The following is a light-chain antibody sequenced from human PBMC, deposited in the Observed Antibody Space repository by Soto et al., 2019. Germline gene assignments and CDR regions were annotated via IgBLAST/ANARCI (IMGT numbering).Light chain of an antibody. CDR2: EVS. V-gene: IGLV2-14*01. J-gene: IGLJ1*01. CDR1: NXDVGDYNY. CDR3: SSYTNSNTRV. Sequence: QSVLTQPASVSGSPGQSITISCTGTNXDVGDYNYVSWYQQHPGKASKLIIYEVSNRPSGISDRFSASKSGNTASLTISGLQAEDEADYYCSSYTNSNTRVFGTGTKVTVL.